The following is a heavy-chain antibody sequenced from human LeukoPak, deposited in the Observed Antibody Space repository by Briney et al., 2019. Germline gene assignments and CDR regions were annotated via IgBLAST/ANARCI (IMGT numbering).Heavy chain of an antibody. V-gene: IGHV3-48*03. Sequence: GGSLRLSCAASGFTFSSCEMNWVRQAPGKGLEWVSYISSSGSTIYFADSVKGRFTISRDNAKNSLYLQMNSLRAEDTAVYYCARVTFNYFDYWGQGTLVTVSS. CDR2: ISSSGSTI. CDR1: GFTFSSCE. CDR3: ARVTFNYFDY. J-gene: IGHJ4*02. D-gene: IGHD1-14*01.